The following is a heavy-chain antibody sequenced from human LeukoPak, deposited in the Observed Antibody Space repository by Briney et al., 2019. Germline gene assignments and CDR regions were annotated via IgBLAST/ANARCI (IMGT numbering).Heavy chain of an antibody. J-gene: IGHJ3*02. CDR3: ARHFYDNTFDI. D-gene: IGHD3-22*01. V-gene: IGHV3-53*01. CDR2: LFTGDSA. CDR1: GFTVSNNY. Sequence: GGSLRLSCAASGFTVSNNYISWVRQAPEKGLEWVSVLFTGDSAYYADSVKGRFTISRDNSKNTLYLQMNSLRAEDTAVYYCARHFYDNTFDIWGQGTMVTVSS.